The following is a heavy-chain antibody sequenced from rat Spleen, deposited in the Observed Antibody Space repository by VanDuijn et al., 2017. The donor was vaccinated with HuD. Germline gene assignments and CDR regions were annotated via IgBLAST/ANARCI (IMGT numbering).Heavy chain of an antibody. V-gene: IGHV2-63*01. CDR3: TRDENRYNPYYVMDA. J-gene: IGHJ4*01. Sequence: QVQLKELGPGLVQPSETLSLTCTVSGFSLTSYSVSWVRQPSGKGPEWMGRMWYDGDTVYNSALKSRLSISRDTSKNQVFLKMNSLQTDDTGIYYCTRDENRYNPYYVMDAWGQGASVTVSP. CDR2: MWYDGDT. CDR1: GFSLTSYS. D-gene: IGHD1-5*01.